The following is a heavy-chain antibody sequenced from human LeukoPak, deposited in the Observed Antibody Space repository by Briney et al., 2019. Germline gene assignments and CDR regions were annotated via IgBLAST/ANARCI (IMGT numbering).Heavy chain of an antibody. CDR3: ARSDYVWGIFPPLFDY. CDR2: ISYDGSNK. CDR1: GFTFSSYA. J-gene: IGHJ4*02. Sequence: GGSLRLSCAASGFTFSSYAMHWVRQAPGKGLEWVAVISYDGSNKYYADSVKGRFTISRDNSKNTLYLQMNSLRAEDTVVYYCARSDYVWGIFPPLFDYWGQETLVTVSS. V-gene: IGHV3-30*04. D-gene: IGHD3-16*01.